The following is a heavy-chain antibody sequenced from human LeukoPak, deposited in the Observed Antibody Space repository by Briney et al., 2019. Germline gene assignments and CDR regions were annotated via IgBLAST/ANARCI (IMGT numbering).Heavy chain of an antibody. J-gene: IGHJ4*02. CDR2: IYYSGST. CDR3: ARDTYLHYSSGLRREAHFDY. CDR1: GGSISSSSYY. D-gene: IGHD3-22*01. V-gene: IGHV4-39*07. Sequence: SETLSLTCTVSGGSISSSSYYWGWIRQPPGTGLEWIGSIYYSGSTYYNPSLKSRVTISVDTSKNQFSLKLSSVTAAAAAVYYCARDTYLHYSSGLRREAHFDYWGQGTLVTVSS.